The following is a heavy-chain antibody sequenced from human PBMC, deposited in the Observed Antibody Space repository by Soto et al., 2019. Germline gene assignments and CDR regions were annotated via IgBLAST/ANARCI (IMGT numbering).Heavy chain of an antibody. CDR2: IIPLFNTS. CDR1: GGTFSSYG. J-gene: IGHJ4*02. V-gene: IGHV1-69*13. CDR3: ARDRYSDSSGFYFESGY. Sequence: SVKVSCKASGGTFSSYGISWVRQAPGQGLEWMGGIIPLFNTSKYAQKFQGRVTITADESTSTAYMELSSLTSEDTAFYYCARDRYSDSSGFYFESGYWGQGTLVTVSS. D-gene: IGHD3-22*01.